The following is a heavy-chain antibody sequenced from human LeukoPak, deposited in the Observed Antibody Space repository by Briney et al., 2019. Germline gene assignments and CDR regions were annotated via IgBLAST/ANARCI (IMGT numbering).Heavy chain of an antibody. CDR3: ARRDSSGMLGGSIDY. D-gene: IGHD3-22*01. Sequence: GGSLRLSCAASGFTFSSYSMNWVRQAPGKGLEWVLSISSSSSYIYYADSVKGRFTISRDNAKNSLYLQMNSLRAEDTAVYYCARRDSSGMLGGSIDYWGQGTLVTVSS. V-gene: IGHV3-21*01. J-gene: IGHJ4*02. CDR1: GFTFSSYS. CDR2: ISSSSSYI.